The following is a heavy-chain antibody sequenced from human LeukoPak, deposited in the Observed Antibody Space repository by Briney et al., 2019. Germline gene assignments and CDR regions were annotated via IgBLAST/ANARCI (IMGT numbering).Heavy chain of an antibody. V-gene: IGHV3-21*01. D-gene: IGHD2-2*01. CDR3: ARDGSRCSSTSCYWDDAFDI. J-gene: IGHJ3*02. CDR2: ISSSSSYI. CDR1: GFTFSSYS. Sequence: PGGSLRLSCAASGFTFSSYSMNWVRQAPGKGLEWVSSISSSSSYIYYADSVKGRFTIFRDNAKNSLYLQMNSLRAEDTAVYYCARDGSRCSSTSCYWDDAFDIWGQGTMVTVSS.